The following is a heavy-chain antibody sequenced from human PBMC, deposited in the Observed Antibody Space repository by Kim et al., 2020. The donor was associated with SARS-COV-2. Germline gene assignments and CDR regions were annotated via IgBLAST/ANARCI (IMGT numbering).Heavy chain of an antibody. CDR1: GFTFSSYG. CDR2: IWYDGSNK. V-gene: IGHV3-33*01. J-gene: IGHJ6*02. CDR3: ARDRREIEYYYDSSGYGMDV. Sequence: GGSLRLSCAASGFTFSSYGMHWVRQAPGKGLEWVAVIWYDGSNKYYADSVKGRFTISRDNSKNTLYLQMNSLRAEDTAVYYCARDRREIEYYYDSSGYGMDVWGQGTTVTVSS. D-gene: IGHD3-22*01.